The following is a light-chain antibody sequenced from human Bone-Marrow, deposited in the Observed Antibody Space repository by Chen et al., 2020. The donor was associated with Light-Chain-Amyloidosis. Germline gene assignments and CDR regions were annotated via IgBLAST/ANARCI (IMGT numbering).Light chain of an antibody. CDR3: SSYTTTNTLV. CDR1: SSDVGGDNH. V-gene: IGLV2-14*01. J-gene: IGLJ1*01. Sequence: QSALTPPASVSGSPGHSITISCTGTSSDVGGDNHVSWYQQHPDKAPKLMIYEVTNRPSWVPDRFSGSKSDNTASLTISGLQTEDEADYFCSSYTTTNTLVFGSGTRVTVL. CDR2: EVT.